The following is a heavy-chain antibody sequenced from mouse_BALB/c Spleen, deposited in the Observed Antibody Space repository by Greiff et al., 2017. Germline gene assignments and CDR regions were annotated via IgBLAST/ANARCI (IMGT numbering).Heavy chain of an antibody. V-gene: IGHV1-14*01. Sequence: EVQLQQSGPELVKPGASVKMSCKASGYTFTSYVMHWVKQKPGQGLEWIGYINPYNDGTKYNEKFKGKATLTSDKSSSTAYMELSSLTSEDSAVYYCARYGDYYGSSYGGYYAMDYWGQGTSVTVSS. D-gene: IGHD1-1*01. CDR2: INPYNDGT. CDR1: GYTFTSYV. J-gene: IGHJ4*01. CDR3: ARYGDYYGSSYGGYYAMDY.